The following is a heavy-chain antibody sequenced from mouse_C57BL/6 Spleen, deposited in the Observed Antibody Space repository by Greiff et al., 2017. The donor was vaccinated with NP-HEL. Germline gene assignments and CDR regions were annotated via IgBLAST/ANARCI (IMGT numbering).Heavy chain of an antibody. Sequence: EVQRVESGPELVKPGASVKIPCKASGYTFTDYNMDWVKQSHGKSLEWIGDINPNNGGTIYNQKFKGKATLTVDKSSSTAYMELRSLTSEDTAVYYCAQRGLYDGYYVPFAYWGQGTLVTVSA. CDR1: GYTFTDYN. CDR3: AQRGLYDGYYVPFAY. D-gene: IGHD2-3*01. CDR2: INPNNGGT. V-gene: IGHV1-18*01. J-gene: IGHJ3*01.